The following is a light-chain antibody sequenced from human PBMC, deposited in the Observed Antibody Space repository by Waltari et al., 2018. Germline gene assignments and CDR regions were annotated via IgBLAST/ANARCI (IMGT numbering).Light chain of an antibody. CDR3: AAWDDSLRSPI. V-gene: IGLV1-47*01. CDR2: RNN. CDR1: SSNLGRNY. J-gene: IGLJ2*01. Sequence: QSVLAQPPSASGTPGQRVTISCAGSSSNLGRNYVYWYQQFPGTAPKVLIYRNNGRPSGVPDRVSGSESGTSASLAISGLRSGDEADYYCAAWDDSLRSPIFGGGTKLTVL.